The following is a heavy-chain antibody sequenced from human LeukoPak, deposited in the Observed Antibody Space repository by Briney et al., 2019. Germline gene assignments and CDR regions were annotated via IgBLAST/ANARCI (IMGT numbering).Heavy chain of an antibody. D-gene: IGHD3-16*01. J-gene: IGHJ4*02. CDR1: GYTFTSYG. CDR3: ARDPGGLVADY. V-gene: IGHV1-2*02. Sequence: ASVKVSCKASGYTFTSYGISWVRQAPGQGLEWMGWINPNSGGTNYAQKFQGRVTMTRDTSISTAYMELSRLRSDDTAVYYCARDPGGLVADYWGQGTLVTVSS. CDR2: INPNSGGT.